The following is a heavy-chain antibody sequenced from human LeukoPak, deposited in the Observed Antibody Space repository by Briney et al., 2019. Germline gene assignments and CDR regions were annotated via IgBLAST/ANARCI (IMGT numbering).Heavy chain of an antibody. Sequence: GGSLRLSCAASGFTFENNAMHWVRQAPGKGLEWVAGISRNSDTVDYADSVKGRFTISRDNARNSLYLQMNTLRSEDTAFYYCAKANFDWVLFFDYWGQGTLITVSS. J-gene: IGHJ4*02. CDR1: GFTFENNA. D-gene: IGHD3-9*01. CDR3: AKANFDWVLFFDY. V-gene: IGHV3-9*01. CDR2: ISRNSDTV.